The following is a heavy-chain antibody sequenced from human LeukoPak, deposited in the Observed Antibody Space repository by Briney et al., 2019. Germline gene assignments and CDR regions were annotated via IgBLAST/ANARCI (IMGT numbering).Heavy chain of an antibody. J-gene: IGHJ4*02. Sequence: SETLSLTCTVSGGSIRSYYWSWIRQPPGKGLEWIGYIYYSGSTNYNPSLKSRVTISVDTSKNQFSLKLSSVTAADTAVYYCARHSWQVATMGFDYWGQGTLVTVSS. CDR2: IYYSGST. CDR3: ARHSWQVATMGFDY. CDR1: GGSIRSYY. D-gene: IGHD5-12*01. V-gene: IGHV4-59*08.